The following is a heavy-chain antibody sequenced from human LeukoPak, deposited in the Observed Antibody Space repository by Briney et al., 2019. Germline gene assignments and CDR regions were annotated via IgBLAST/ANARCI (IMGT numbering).Heavy chain of an antibody. D-gene: IGHD4/OR15-4a*01. CDR3: ARVGAVQTFDY. Sequence: GASVKVSCKASGGTFSSYDISWVRQAPGQGLEWMGGIIPIFGTANYAQKFQGRVTITTDESTSTAYMELSSLRSEDTAVYYCARVGAVQTFDYWGQGTLVTVSS. J-gene: IGHJ4*02. CDR2: IIPIFGTA. CDR1: GGTFSSYD. V-gene: IGHV1-69*05.